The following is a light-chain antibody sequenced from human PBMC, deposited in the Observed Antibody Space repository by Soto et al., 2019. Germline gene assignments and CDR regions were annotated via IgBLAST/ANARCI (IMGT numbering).Light chain of an antibody. Sequence: DIVLTQSPGTLSLSPGERATLSCRASQSVSSSYLAWYQQKPGPAPRLLIYGASIRATGIPYRFSGSGSGTDFTLTISRLEPEDFAVYYCQQDGSSPLTFGGGTKVEIK. J-gene: IGKJ4*01. CDR2: GAS. V-gene: IGKV3-20*01. CDR3: QQDGSSPLT. CDR1: QSVSSSY.